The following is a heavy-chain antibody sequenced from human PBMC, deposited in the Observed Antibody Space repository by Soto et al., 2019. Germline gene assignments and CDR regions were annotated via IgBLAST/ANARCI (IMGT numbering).Heavy chain of an antibody. D-gene: IGHD1-26*01. CDR1: GYSFTDYW. J-gene: IGHJ4*02. CDR2: IYPGDSDT. Sequence: EVQLVQSGAEVKKPGESLKISCKGSGYSFTDYWIGWVRQMPGKGLEWLGIIYPGDSDTRYSPSFQGQVTISADKSITTAYLQWSSLKASDTAMYYCARGGIVGSTRNYFDYWGQGTLVTVSS. V-gene: IGHV5-51*01. CDR3: ARGGIVGSTRNYFDY.